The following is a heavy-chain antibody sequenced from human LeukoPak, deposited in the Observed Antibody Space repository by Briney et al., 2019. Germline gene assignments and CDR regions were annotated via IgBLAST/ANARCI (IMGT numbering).Heavy chain of an antibody. Sequence: PGGSLRLSCATSGVTFSSYWMSWVRQAPGKGPEWVANIKQDGSDKYYVDSVKGRFTISRDNAKNSLYLQMNSLRAEDTAVYYCARGVDYYGSGSRNPPGGFDLWGRGTLVTVSS. CDR2: IKQDGSDK. D-gene: IGHD3-10*01. CDR3: ARGVDYYGSGSRNPPGGFDL. CDR1: GVTFSSYW. V-gene: IGHV3-7*01. J-gene: IGHJ2*01.